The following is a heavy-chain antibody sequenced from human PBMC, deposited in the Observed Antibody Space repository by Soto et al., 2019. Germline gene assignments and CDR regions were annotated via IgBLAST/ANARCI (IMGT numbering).Heavy chain of an antibody. CDR2: ISYDGSNK. V-gene: IGHV3-30*18. CDR3: AKQGGSYLVPGDFDL. D-gene: IGHD1-26*01. J-gene: IGHJ2*01. Sequence: PGGSLRLSCAASGFTFSSYGMHWVRQAPGKGLEWVAVISYDGSNKYYADSVKGRFTISRDNSKNTLYLQMNSLRAEDTAVYYCAKQGGSYLVPGDFDLWGRGTLVTVSS. CDR1: GFTFSSYG.